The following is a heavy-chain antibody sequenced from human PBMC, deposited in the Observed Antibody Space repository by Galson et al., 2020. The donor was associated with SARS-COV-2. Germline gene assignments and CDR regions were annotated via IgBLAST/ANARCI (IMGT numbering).Heavy chain of an antibody. CDR3: ARGGTIFGVDMTYYYYGMDV. V-gene: IGHV1-3*01. J-gene: IGHJ6*02. CDR1: GYTFTSYA. D-gene: IGHD3-3*01. CDR2: INAGNGNT. Sequence: ASVKVSCKASGYTFTSYAMHWVRQAPGQRLEWMGWINAGNGNTKYSQKFQGRVTITRDTSASTAYMELSSLRSEDTAVYYCARGGTIFGVDMTYYYYGMDVWGQGTTVTVSS.